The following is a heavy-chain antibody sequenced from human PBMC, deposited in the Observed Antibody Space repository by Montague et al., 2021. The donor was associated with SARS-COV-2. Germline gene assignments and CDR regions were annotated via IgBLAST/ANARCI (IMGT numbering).Heavy chain of an antibody. D-gene: IGHD3-3*01. CDR2: IYHSGST. V-gene: IGHV4-38-2*02. Sequence: SETLSLTCTVSGYSISSGYYWGWIRQPPGKGLEWIGSIYHSGSTYYNPSLNGRVTISVDTSKNQFSLKLSSVTAADTTVYYCARDVRYYDFWSGRAQTSPDYWGQGTLVTVSS. CDR3: ARDVRYYDFWSGRAQTSPDY. CDR1: GYSISSGYY. J-gene: IGHJ4*02.